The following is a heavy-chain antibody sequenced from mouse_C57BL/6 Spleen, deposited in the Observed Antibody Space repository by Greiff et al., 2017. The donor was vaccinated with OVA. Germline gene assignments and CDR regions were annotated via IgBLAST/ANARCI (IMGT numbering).Heavy chain of an antibody. J-gene: IGHJ3*01. CDR2: IDPETGGT. D-gene: IGHD1-1*01. V-gene: IGHV1-15*01. CDR1: GYTFTDYE. CDR3: TRDGSRGGFAY. Sequence: VQLMESGAELVRPGASVTLSCKASGYTFTDYEMHWVKQTPVHGLEWIGAIDPETGGTAYNQKFKGKAILTADKSSSTAYMELRSLTSEDSAVYYCTRDGSRGGFAYWGQGTLVTVSA.